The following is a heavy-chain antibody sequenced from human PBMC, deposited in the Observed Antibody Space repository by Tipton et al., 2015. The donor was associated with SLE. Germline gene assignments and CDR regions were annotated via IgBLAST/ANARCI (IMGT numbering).Heavy chain of an antibody. Sequence: QLVQSGAEVKKPGSSVKVSCKASGGTFSNSAISWVRQAPGQGLEWMGWISGYNGDTDFAQKFKGRVTLTTDTSTNTAYMELRSLRSDDTAVYYCARDEMYYFDFSGYVSWGQGTRVTVSS. V-gene: IGHV1-18*01. D-gene: IGHD3-22*01. CDR3: ARDEMYYFDFSGYVS. CDR2: ISGYNGDT. J-gene: IGHJ1*01. CDR1: GGTFSNSA.